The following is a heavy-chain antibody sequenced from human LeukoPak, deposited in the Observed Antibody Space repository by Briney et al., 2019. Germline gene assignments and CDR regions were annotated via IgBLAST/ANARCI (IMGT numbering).Heavy chain of an antibody. J-gene: IGHJ6*03. V-gene: IGHV3-23*01. D-gene: IGHD4-17*01. CDR3: AKGADYEPYYYYYYMDV. Sequence: GGSLRLSCAASGFTFSSYAMSWVRQAPGKGLEWVSAISGSGGSTYYADSVKGRFTISRDNSKNTLYLQMNSLRAEDTAVYYCAKGADYEPYYYYYYMDVWGKGTTVTVSS. CDR1: GFTFSSYA. CDR2: ISGSGGST.